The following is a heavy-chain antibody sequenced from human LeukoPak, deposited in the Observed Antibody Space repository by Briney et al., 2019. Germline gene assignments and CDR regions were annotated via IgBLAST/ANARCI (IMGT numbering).Heavy chain of an antibody. J-gene: IGHJ4*02. CDR1: GTSIMSSHW. D-gene: IGHD6-13*01. CDR3: ARGSTWSDY. V-gene: IGHV4-4*02. Sequence: SETLSLTCGVYGTSIMSSHWRSLARQPPGKGLEWIGEIYHSGGTNYEPSLKSRVTIAADTSRIPFSLKLNSVTAADTAVYYCARGSTWSDYWGQGTLVTVSS. CDR2: IYHSGGT.